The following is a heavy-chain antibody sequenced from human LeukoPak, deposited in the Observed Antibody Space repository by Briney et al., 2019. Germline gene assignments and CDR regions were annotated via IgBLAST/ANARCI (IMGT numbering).Heavy chain of an antibody. D-gene: IGHD3-3*01. J-gene: IGHJ4*02. CDR1: GGSISSGGYY. CDR2: IYYSGST. CDR3: ARARDFWSGYGY. V-gene: IGHV4-31*03. Sequence: SETLSPTCTVSGGSISSGGYYWSWIRQHPGTGLEWIGYIYYSGSTYYNPSLKSRVTISVDTSKNQFSLKLSSVTAADTAVYYCARARDFWSGYGYWGQGTLVTVSS.